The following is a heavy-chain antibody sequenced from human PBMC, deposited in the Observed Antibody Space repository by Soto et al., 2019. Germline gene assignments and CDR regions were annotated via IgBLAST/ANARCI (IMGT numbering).Heavy chain of an antibody. CDR3: AAFGGVPRYY. CDR2: IYHSGST. D-gene: IGHD2-8*02. V-gene: IGHV4-30-2*01. Sequence: QLQLQESGSGLVKPSQTLSLTCAVSGGSISSGGYSWSWIRQPPGKGLEWIGYIYHSGSTYYSPSLKSRVRISVDRSKNQFSLNLSSVTAADTAMYYCAAFGGVPRYYWCQRTLVTVSS. J-gene: IGHJ4*02. CDR1: GGSISSGGYS.